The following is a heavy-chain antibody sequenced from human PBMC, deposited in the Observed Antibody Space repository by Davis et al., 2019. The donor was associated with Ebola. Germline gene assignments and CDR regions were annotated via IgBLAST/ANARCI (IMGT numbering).Heavy chain of an antibody. CDR1: GYAFTSYP. V-gene: IGHV1-18*01. CDR3: ARAQFPTTSDH. Sequence: ASVKVSCTASGYAFTSYPFHWVRQAPGQRLEWMGWIIAGNGNTNYAQNVQGRVTMTTDTSTSTAYMEVGSLRPDDTAVYYCARAQFPTTSDHWGQGTLVTVSS. D-gene: IGHD1-1*01. J-gene: IGHJ4*02. CDR2: IIAGNGNT.